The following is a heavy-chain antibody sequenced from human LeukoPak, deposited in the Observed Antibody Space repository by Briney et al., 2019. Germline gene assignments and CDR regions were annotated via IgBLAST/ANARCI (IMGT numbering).Heavy chain of an antibody. J-gene: IGHJ5*02. CDR2: IRYDGGNK. CDR1: GFTFSSYG. CDR3: AKDITQWFGNP. Sequence: GGSLRLSCAASGFTFSSYGMHWVRQAPGKGLEWVAFIRYDGGNKYYADSVKGRFTISRDNSKNTLYLQMNSLRAEDTAVYYCAKDITQWFGNPWGQGTLVTVSS. D-gene: IGHD3-10*01. V-gene: IGHV3-30*02.